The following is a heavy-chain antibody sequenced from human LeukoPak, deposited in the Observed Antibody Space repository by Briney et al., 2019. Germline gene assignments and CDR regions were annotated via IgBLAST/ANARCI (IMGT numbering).Heavy chain of an antibody. CDR1: GFTFSNYW. Sequence: QAGGSLRLSCAASGFTFSNYWMYWVRQAPGKGLVWVSRINSDGINTSYADSVKGRFTISRDNAKNTLNLQMNSLRAEDTAVYYCARGRGVGATALDYWGQGTLVTVSS. CDR2: INSDGINT. J-gene: IGHJ4*02. V-gene: IGHV3-74*01. D-gene: IGHD1-26*01. CDR3: ARGRGVGATALDY.